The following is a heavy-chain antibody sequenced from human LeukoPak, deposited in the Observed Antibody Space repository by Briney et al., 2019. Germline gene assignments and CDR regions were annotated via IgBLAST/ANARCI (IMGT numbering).Heavy chain of an antibody. D-gene: IGHD3-9*01. J-gene: IGHJ4*02. CDR3: ARAFLGGYYDILTGVDY. V-gene: IGHV1-18*01. CDR2: ISAYNGNT. CDR1: GYTFTSYG. Sequence: ASVTVSCKASGYTFTSYGISWVRQAPGQGLEWMEWISAYNGNTNYAQKLQGRVTMTTDTSTSTAYMELRSLRSDDTAVYYCARAFLGGYYDILTGVDYWGQGTLVTVSS.